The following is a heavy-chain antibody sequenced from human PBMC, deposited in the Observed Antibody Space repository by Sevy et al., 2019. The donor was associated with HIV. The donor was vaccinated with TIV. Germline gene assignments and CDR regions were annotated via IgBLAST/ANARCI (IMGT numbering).Heavy chain of an antibody. CDR1: GFTFDDYA. D-gene: IGHD6-13*01. CDR2: ISWNSGSI. J-gene: IGHJ4*02. Sequence: GGSLRLSCAASGFTFDDYAMHWVRQAPGKGLERVSGISWNSGSIGYADSVKGRFTISRDNAKNSLYLQMNSLRAEDTALYYCAKDMGIAAATMPKGNVFSIPTFDYWGQGTLVTVSS. CDR3: AKDMGIAAATMPKGNVFSIPTFDY. V-gene: IGHV3-9*01.